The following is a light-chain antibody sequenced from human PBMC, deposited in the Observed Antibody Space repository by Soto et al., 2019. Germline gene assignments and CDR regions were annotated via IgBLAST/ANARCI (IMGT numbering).Light chain of an antibody. CDR2: NNL. Sequence: QSVLTQPPSVSGAPGQRVTISYTGSSSNFGAGYEVHWYKQLPGTAPTLVIFNNLNRPSGVPERFSGSKSGTSASLVISGLQAEDEADYYCQSFDSSLRAYVFGSGTKLTVL. CDR3: QSFDSSLRAYV. J-gene: IGLJ1*01. V-gene: IGLV1-40*01. CDR1: SSNFGAGYE.